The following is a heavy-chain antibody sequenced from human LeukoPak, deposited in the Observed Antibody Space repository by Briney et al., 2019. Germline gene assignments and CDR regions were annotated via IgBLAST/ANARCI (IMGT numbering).Heavy chain of an antibody. Sequence: PGRSLRLSCAASGFTFSSYGMHWVRQAPGKGLEWVAVISYDGSNKYYADSVKGRFTISRDNSKNTLYLQMNGLRAEDTAVYYCAKDLRIAAAGNFDYWGQGTLVTVSS. CDR3: AKDLRIAAAGNFDY. D-gene: IGHD6-13*01. J-gene: IGHJ4*02. CDR1: GFTFSSYG. CDR2: ISYDGSNK. V-gene: IGHV3-30*18.